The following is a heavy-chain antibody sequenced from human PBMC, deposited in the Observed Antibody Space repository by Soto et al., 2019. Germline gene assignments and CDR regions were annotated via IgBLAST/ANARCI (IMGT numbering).Heavy chain of an antibody. D-gene: IGHD6-13*01. J-gene: IGHJ4*02. V-gene: IGHV3-23*01. CDR2: ISGSGGST. CDR3: AKGVEYSSSLSGQRYFDY. Sequence: EVQLLESGGGLVQPGGSLRLSCAASGFTFSSYAMSWVRQAPGKGLEWVSAISGSGGSTYYADSVKGRFTISRDNSKNTLYLQMNSLRAEDTAVYYCAKGVEYSSSLSGQRYFDYWGQGTLVTVSS. CDR1: GFTFSSYA.